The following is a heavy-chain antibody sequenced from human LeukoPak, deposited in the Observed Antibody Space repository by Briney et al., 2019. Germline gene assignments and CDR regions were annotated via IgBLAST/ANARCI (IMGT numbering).Heavy chain of an antibody. CDR1: GFTFSSYA. V-gene: IGHV3-23*01. CDR2: ISGRGGST. D-gene: IGHD1-26*01. CDR3: AKHFYSGSYNFASTGIIDY. J-gene: IGHJ4*02. Sequence: GGSLRLSCAASGFTFSSYAMSWVRQAPGKGLEWVSAISGRGGSTYYADSVKGRFTISRDNSKNTLYLQMNSLRAEDTAVYYCAKHFYSGSYNFASTGIIDYWGQGTLVTVSS.